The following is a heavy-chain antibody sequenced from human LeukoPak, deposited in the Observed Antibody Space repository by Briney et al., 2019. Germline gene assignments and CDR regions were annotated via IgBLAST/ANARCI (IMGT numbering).Heavy chain of an antibody. CDR2: IYYSGST. V-gene: IGHV4-59*01. D-gene: IGHD3-3*01. J-gene: IGHJ3*02. CDR1: GGSISSYY. CDR3: AAFGGYYLSTDAFDI. Sequence: SATLSLTCTVSGGSISSYYWSWIRQPPGKGLEWIGYIYYSGSTNYNPSLKSRVTISVDTSKNQFSLKLSSVTAADTAVYYCAAFGGYYLSTDAFDIWGQGTMVTVSS.